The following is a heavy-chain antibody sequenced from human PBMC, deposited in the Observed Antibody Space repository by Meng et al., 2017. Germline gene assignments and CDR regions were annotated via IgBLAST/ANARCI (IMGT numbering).Heavy chain of an antibody. J-gene: IGHJ4*02. CDR1: GFLLSTSGAG. Sequence: SGPTLVKPTQTLTLTCTFSGFLLSTSGAGVGWIRQPPGKALEWLALIYWNDDKRYSPSLKSRLTITKDTSKNQVVLTMTNMDPVDTATYYCAHRPSGSYSEDEYYFDYWGQGTLVTVSS. D-gene: IGHD1-26*01. V-gene: IGHV2-5*01. CDR2: IYWNDDK. CDR3: AHRPSGSYSEDEYYFDY.